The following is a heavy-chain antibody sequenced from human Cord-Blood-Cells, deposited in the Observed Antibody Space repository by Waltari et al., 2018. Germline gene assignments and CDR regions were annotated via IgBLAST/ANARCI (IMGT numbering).Heavy chain of an antibody. CDR2: ISVYNGNA. J-gene: IGHJ4*02. Sequence: QVQLVQSGAEVKKPGASVKVSCKASGYTFTSYGISWVRQAPGQGLEWMGWISVYNGNANHAQKLQCRVTMTTDASTSTAYMEQMSLRSDDTAVYYCARDSSSLYYFDYWGQGTLVTVSS. D-gene: IGHD6-13*01. CDR3: ARDSSSLYYFDY. CDR1: GYTFTSYG. V-gene: IGHV1-18*01.